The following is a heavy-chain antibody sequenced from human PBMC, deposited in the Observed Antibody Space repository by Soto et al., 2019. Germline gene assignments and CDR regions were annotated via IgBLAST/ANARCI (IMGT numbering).Heavy chain of an antibody. V-gene: IGHV4-59*01. CDR1: GGSISSYY. CDR2: IYYSGST. D-gene: IGHD6-13*01. Sequence: TSETLSLTCTVSGGSISSYYWSWIRQPPGKGLEWIGYIYYSGSTNYNPSLKSRVTISVDTSKNQFSLKLSSVTAADTAVYYCARDPSSSWYRNYYYGMDVWGQGTTVTVSS. CDR3: ARDPSSSWYRNYYYGMDV. J-gene: IGHJ6*02.